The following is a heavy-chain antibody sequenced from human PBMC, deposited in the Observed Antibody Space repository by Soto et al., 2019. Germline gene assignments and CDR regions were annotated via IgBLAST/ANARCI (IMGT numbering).Heavy chain of an antibody. J-gene: IGHJ3*02. D-gene: IGHD4-17*01. CDR1: GGSISRGGYS. CDR3: ASMSPTGFPALDI. V-gene: IGHV4-30-2*01. CDR2: LYHSGST. Sequence: QLQLQESGSGLVKPSQTLSLTCAVSGGSISRGGYSWSWIRQPPGKGLEWIGYLYHSGSTYYNPSLKRRVTISVDRSKNQFYLKLSSVTAADTAVYYGASMSPTGFPALDIWGQGTMVTVSS.